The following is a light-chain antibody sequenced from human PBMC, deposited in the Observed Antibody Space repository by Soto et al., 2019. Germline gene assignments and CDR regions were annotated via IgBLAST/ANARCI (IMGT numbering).Light chain of an antibody. J-gene: IGKJ2*01. CDR1: QSISSY. CDR3: QQSYSTPT. V-gene: IGKV1-39*01. Sequence: DIQMTQSPSSLSASVGDRVTITCRASQSISSYLNWYLQKPGKAPKLLIYAASSLQSGVPSRFSGSGSGTDFTLTISSLQPEDFATDYCQQSYSTPTFGQGTKLEIK. CDR2: AAS.